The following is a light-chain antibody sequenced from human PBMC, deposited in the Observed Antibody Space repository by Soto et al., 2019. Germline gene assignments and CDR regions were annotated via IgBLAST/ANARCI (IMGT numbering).Light chain of an antibody. J-gene: IGLJ1*01. CDR1: SSDVGGYNY. Sequence: QSALTQPRSVSGSPGQSVTISCTGTSSDVGGYNYVSWYQQHPGRAPRVMIYDVQTRPSGVPDRFSGSKSGNTASLTISELQAEDEADYYCCSYACDYTFGFGTGTKLTVL. V-gene: IGLV2-11*01. CDR2: DVQ. CDR3: CSYACDYTFG.